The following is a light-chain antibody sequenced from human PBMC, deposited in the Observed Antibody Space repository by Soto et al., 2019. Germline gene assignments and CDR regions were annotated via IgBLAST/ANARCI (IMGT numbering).Light chain of an antibody. V-gene: IGLV1-40*01. CDR3: QSYDSSLSPYV. J-gene: IGLJ1*01. Sequence: QSVLTQPPSVSGAPGQRVTISCTGSSSNIGAGYDVHWYQQLPGTAPKLLIYGNSNRPSGVPDRFSGSKSGTSASLAITGLQAEDEADYYCQSYDSSLSPYVFGTGTKVPVL. CDR2: GNS. CDR1: SSNIGAGYD.